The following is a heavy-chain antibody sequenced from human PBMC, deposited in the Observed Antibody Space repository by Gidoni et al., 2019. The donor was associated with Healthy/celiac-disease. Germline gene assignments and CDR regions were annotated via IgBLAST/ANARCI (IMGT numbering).Heavy chain of an antibody. J-gene: IGHJ4*02. CDR2: IIPIFGTA. CDR3: AREERVGATTGNDWFDY. CDR1: GGTVSSYA. D-gene: IGHD1-26*01. V-gene: IGHV1-69*01. Sequence: QVQLVQSGAEVKKPGSSVKVSCKASGGTVSSYAISWVRQAPGQGLEWMGGIIPIFGTANYAQKFQGRVTITADESTSTAYMELSSLRSEDTAVYYCAREERVGATTGNDWFDYWGQGTLVTVSS.